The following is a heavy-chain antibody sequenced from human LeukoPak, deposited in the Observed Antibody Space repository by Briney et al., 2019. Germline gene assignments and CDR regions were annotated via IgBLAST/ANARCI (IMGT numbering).Heavy chain of an antibody. CDR3: ARAGLSSWSWLRLSRPYYFDY. Sequence: ASVKVSCKASGGTFSSYAISWVRQATGQGLEWMGWMNPNSGNTGYAQKFQGRVTITRNTSISTAYMELSSLRSEDTAVYYCARAGLSSWSWLRLSRPYYFDYWGQGTLVTVSS. D-gene: IGHD5-12*01. CDR1: GGTFSSYA. J-gene: IGHJ4*02. CDR2: MNPNSGNT. V-gene: IGHV1-8*03.